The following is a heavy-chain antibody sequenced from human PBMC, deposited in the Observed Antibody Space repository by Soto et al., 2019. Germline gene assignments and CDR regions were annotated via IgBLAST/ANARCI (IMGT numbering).Heavy chain of an antibody. Sequence: SETLSLTCAVSGYSISSGYYWDWIRQPPGKGLEWVGYIYYSGSTYYNPSLKSRVTMSVDSAKNQFSLQLSSVTAADTAVYFCTKYRRTDAEGYSFDYWGQGALVTVSS. V-gene: IGHV4-38-2*01. CDR2: IYYSGST. CDR3: TKYRRTDAEGYSFDY. J-gene: IGHJ4*02. CDR1: GYSISSGYY. D-gene: IGHD2-15*01.